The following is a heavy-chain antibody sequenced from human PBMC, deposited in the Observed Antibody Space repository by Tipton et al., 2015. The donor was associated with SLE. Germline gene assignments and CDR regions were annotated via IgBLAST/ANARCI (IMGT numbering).Heavy chain of an antibody. V-gene: IGHV4-59*01. Sequence: TLSLTCTVSGGSISRYYWSWIRQPTGKGLEWIGYIYYSGSTNYNPSLKSRVTISVETSKNQFSLKLSSVTASDTAVYYCASVAAFGRYFDYWGQGTLVTVSS. D-gene: IGHD6-6*01. CDR1: GGSISRYY. CDR3: ASVAAFGRYFDY. CDR2: IYYSGST. J-gene: IGHJ4*02.